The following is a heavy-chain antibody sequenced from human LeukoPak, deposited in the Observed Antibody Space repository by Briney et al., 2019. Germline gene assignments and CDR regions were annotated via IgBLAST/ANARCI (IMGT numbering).Heavy chain of an antibody. Sequence: SETLSLTCAVYGGSFSGYYWSWIRQPPGKGLEWIGEINHSGSTNHNPSLKSRVAISVDTSKNEFSLKLSSVSAADTAAYYCASVEMATTKFAYWGQGALVTVSS. CDR1: GGSFSGYY. V-gene: IGHV4-34*01. CDR2: INHSGST. D-gene: IGHD5-24*01. CDR3: ASVEMATTKFAY. J-gene: IGHJ4*02.